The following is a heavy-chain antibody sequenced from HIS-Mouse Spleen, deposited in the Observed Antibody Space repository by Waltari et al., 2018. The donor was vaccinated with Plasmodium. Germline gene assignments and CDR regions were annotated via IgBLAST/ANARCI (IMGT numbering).Heavy chain of an antibody. CDR1: GGSISSSSYY. D-gene: IGHD4-4*01. CDR3: ASLPRVEEVTTPFYYYYYGMDV. CDR2: NSGST. Sequence: QLQLQESGPGLVKPSETLSLTCTVSGGSISSSSYYWGWIRKPPGKGLEGIGSNSGSTYYNPSLKSRVTISVDTSKNQFSLKLSSVTAADTAVYYCASLPRVEEVTTPFYYYYYGMDVWGQGTTVTVSS. V-gene: IGHV4-39*01. J-gene: IGHJ6*02.